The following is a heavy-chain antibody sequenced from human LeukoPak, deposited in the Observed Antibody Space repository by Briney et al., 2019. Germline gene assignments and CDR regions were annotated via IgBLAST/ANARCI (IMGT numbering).Heavy chain of an antibody. J-gene: IGHJ4*02. D-gene: IGHD1-26*01. V-gene: IGHV5-51*01. Sequence: GESLKISCKGSGYSFTTYWIGWVRQMPGKGLECLGIIYPGDSDTRYSPSFQGQVTISADMSISTAYLQWSSLKASDTAMYYCARCRSVVGGTHDLDYWGQGTLVTVSS. CDR1: GYSFTTYW. CDR3: ARCRSVVGGTHDLDY. CDR2: IYPGDSDT.